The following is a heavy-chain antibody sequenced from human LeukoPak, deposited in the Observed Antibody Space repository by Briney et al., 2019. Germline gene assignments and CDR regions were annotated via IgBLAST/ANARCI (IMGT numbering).Heavy chain of an antibody. J-gene: IGHJ4*02. CDR2: ISAYNGDT. V-gene: IGHV1-18*01. CDR1: GYTFTNFG. D-gene: IGHD6-19*01. CDR3: ARVDSNGSHDFDY. Sequence: ASVKVSCKASGYTFTNFGITWVRQAPGQGLEWMGWISAYNGDTNYAQKFQGRVTMTTDTSTFTASMEVRSLRSDDTAVYYCARVDSNGSHDFDYWGQGTLVTVSS.